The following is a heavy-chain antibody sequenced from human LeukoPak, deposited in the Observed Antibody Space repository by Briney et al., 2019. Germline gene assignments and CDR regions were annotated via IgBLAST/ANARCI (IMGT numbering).Heavy chain of an antibody. CDR3: TTYDSSGEYFDY. Sequence: GGSLRLSCAASGFTFSGSAMHWVRQASGKGLEWVGRIRSKANSYATAYAASVKGMFTISRDDSKNTAYLQMNSLKTEDTAVYYCTTYDSSGEYFDYWGQGTLVTVSS. D-gene: IGHD3-22*01. CDR2: IRSKANSYAT. J-gene: IGHJ4*02. V-gene: IGHV3-73*01. CDR1: GFTFSGSA.